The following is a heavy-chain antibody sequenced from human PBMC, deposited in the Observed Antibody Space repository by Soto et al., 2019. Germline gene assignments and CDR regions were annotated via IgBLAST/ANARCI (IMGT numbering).Heavy chain of an antibody. D-gene: IGHD3-22*01. V-gene: IGHV4-31*03. Sequence: QVQLQESGPGLVKPSQTLSLTGTVSGGSISSGGYYWSWIRQHPGKGLEWIGYIYYSGSTYYNPSLKSRVTISVDTSKNQFSLKLSSVTAADTAVYYCAREPYDSSGRNYYYYYGMDVWGQGTTVTVSS. J-gene: IGHJ6*02. CDR3: AREPYDSSGRNYYYYYGMDV. CDR2: IYYSGST. CDR1: GGSISSGGYY.